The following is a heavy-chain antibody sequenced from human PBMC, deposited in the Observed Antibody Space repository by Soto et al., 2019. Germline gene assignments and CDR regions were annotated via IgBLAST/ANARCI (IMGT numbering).Heavy chain of an antibody. CDR3: ARGCSSTSCAWGLGY. J-gene: IGHJ4*02. V-gene: IGHV3-53*01. D-gene: IGHD2-2*01. CDR2: IYSGGST. CDR1: GFTVSSNY. Sequence: EVQLVESGGGLIQPGGSLRLSCAASGFTVSSNYMSWVRQAPGKGLEWVAVIYSGGSTYYADSVKGRFTISRDNSKNTLYLQMNSLRAEDTAVYYCARGCSSTSCAWGLGYCGQGTLVTVSS.